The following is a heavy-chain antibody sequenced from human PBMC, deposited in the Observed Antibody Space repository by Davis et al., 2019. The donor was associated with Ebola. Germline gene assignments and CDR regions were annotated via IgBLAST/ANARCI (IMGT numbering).Heavy chain of an antibody. D-gene: IGHD3-10*01. CDR2: INAGNGNT. CDR1: GYTFTSYS. J-gene: IGHJ4*02. CDR3: ARDQRIASTMVRGVVGYFDY. V-gene: IGHV1-18*04. Sequence: AASVKVSCKASGYTFTSYSISWVRQAPGQGLEWMGWINAGNGNTKYSQKFQGRVTITRDTSASTAYMELSSLRSEDTAVYYCARDQRIASTMVRGVVGYFDYWGQGTLVTVSS.